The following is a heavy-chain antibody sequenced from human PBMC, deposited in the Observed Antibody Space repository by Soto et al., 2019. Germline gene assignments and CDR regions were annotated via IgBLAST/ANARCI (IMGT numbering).Heavy chain of an antibody. CDR3: ARDNWNTV. V-gene: IGHV3-74*01. D-gene: IGHD1-20*01. Sequence: WVSLRLPCAASGCTFSNYWMHWVRQAPGKGLVWVSRVNGDGSSTFYADSVKGRFTISRDNAENTVFLQMNSLRAEDTAVYYCARDNWNTVWGQGTMVTVSS. CDR1: GCTFSNYW. CDR2: VNGDGSST. J-gene: IGHJ3*01.